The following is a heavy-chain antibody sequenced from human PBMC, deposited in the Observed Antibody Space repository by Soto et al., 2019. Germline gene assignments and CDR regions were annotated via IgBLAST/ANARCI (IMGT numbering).Heavy chain of an antibody. D-gene: IGHD3-22*01. V-gene: IGHV1-18*01. CDR2: INIYSGDA. J-gene: IGHJ4*02. CDR1: GYTFTSYG. Sequence: QVRLEQSGPEVKKTGASVKVSCKASGYTFTSYGISWVRQAPGQGLEWMGWINIYSGDANYAQRFQDRVTMTRDTSTNTVYMEMMTLRSDDTAVYYCARALYYYDNSGLAYWGQGTLVTVSS. CDR3: ARALYYYDNSGLAY.